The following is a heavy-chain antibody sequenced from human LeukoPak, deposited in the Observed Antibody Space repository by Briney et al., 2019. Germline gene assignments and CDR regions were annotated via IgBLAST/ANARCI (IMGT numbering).Heavy chain of an antibody. CDR1: GGSFSGYY. V-gene: IGHV4-34*01. J-gene: IGHJ4*02. CDR2: INHSGST. CDR3: ARVWSENYYDSSGYYHFDY. D-gene: IGHD3-22*01. Sequence: ASETLSLTCAVYGGSFSGYYWSWIRQPPGKGLEWIGEINHSGSTNYNPSLKSRVTISVDTSKNQFSLKLSSVTAADTAVYYCARVWSENYYDSSGYYHFDYWGQGTLVTVSS.